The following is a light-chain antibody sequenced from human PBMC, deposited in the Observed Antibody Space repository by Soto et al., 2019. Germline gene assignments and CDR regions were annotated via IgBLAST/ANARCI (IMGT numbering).Light chain of an antibody. V-gene: IGKV1-5*01. CDR3: QQYNSYWT. Sequence: DIQMTQSPSTLSASLVYRFTITCLASQSISSWLAWYQQKPGKAPKLLIYDASSLESGVPSRFSGRGSGTEFTLTISSLQPDDFATYYCQQYNSYWTFGQGTKVDIK. CDR1: QSISSW. J-gene: IGKJ1*01. CDR2: DAS.